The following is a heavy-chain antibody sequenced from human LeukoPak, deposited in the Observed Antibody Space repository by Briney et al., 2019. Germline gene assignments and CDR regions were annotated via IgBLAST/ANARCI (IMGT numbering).Heavy chain of an antibody. J-gene: IGHJ6*03. CDR1: GFTFSNYW. Sequence: GGSLRLSCAASGFTFSNYWMSWVRQAPGKGLEWVANVKQEGSEKNYVVSVKGRFTISRDNAKNSLYLQMNSLRADDTAVYYCARDVQYYMDVWGKGTTVTVSS. D-gene: IGHD1-1*01. CDR3: ARDVQYYMDV. V-gene: IGHV3-7*01. CDR2: VKQEGSEK.